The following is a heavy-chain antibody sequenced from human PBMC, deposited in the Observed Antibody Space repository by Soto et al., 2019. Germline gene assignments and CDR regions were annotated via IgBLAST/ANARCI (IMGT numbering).Heavy chain of an antibody. CDR2: IIPIFGTA. CDR1: GGTFSSYA. D-gene: IGHD3-9*01. CDR3: ARALRYFDWLPWFDP. Sequence: GASVKVSCKASGGTFSSYAISWARQAPGQGLEWMGGIIPIFGTANYAQKFQGRVTITADKSTSTAYMELSSLRSEDTAVYYCARALRYFDWLPWFDPWGQGTLVTVSS. V-gene: IGHV1-69*06. J-gene: IGHJ5*02.